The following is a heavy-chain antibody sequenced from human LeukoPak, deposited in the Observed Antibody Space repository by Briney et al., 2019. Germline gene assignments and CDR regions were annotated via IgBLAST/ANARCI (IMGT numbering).Heavy chain of an antibody. D-gene: IGHD6-13*01. V-gene: IGHV3-30*18. CDR2: ISYGGSNK. Sequence: GGSLRLSCAASGFTFSSCGMHWVRQAPGKGLEGVAGISYGGSNKYYADSVKGRFTISRDNSKNTLYLQMNSLRAEDTAVYYCAKDQSPPYSSSWYGTGDYWGQGTLVTVSS. CDR3: AKDQSPPYSSSWYGTGDY. J-gene: IGHJ4*02. CDR1: GFTFSSCG.